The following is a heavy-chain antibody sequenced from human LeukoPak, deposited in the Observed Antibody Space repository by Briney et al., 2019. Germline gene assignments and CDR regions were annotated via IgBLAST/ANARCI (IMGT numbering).Heavy chain of an antibody. CDR1: GFTFGDYA. J-gene: IGHJ6*02. D-gene: IGHD1-1*01. CDR2: IRSKAYGGTT. CDR3: TRVGMERRLSYYYGMDV. Sequence: PGGSLRLSCTASGFTFGDYAMSWFRQAPGKGLEWVGFIRSKAYGGTTEYAASVKGRFTISRDDSKSIAYLQMNSLKTEDTAVYYCTRVGMERRLSYYYGMDVWGQGTTVTVSS. V-gene: IGHV3-49*03.